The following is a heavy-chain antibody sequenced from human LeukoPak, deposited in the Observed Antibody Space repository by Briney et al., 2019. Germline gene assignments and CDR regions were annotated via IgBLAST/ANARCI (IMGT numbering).Heavy chain of an antibody. CDR2: ISSSSYI. D-gene: IGHD2-15*01. Sequence: PGGSLRLSCAASGFTFSSYSMNWVRQAPGKGLEWVSSISSSSYIYYADSVKGRFTISRDNAKNSLYLQMNSLRAEDTAVYYCARDQGYGYVDYWGQGTLVTVSS. CDR1: GFTFSSYS. J-gene: IGHJ4*02. CDR3: ARDQGYGYVDY. V-gene: IGHV3-21*01.